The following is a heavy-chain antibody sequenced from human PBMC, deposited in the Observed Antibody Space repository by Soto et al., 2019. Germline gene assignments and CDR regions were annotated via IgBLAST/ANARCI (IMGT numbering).Heavy chain of an antibody. CDR2: ISGSGGST. D-gene: IGHD5-12*01. CDR3: AKDLFDIVATILFY. J-gene: IGHJ4*02. CDR1: GFTFSSYA. V-gene: IGHV3-23*01. Sequence: GGSLRLSCAASGFTFSSYAMSWVRQAPGKGLEWVSAISGSGGSTYYADSVKGRFTISRDNSKNTLYLQMNSLRAEDTAVYYCAKDLFDIVATILFYWGQGTLVTVSS.